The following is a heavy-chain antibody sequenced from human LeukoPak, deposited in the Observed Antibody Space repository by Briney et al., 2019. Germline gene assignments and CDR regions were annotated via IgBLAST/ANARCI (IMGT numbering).Heavy chain of an antibody. J-gene: IGHJ6*02. CDR3: ARETTCYCGMDV. CDR2: ISGSGGST. D-gene: IGHD1-7*01. V-gene: IGHV3-23*01. Sequence: PGGSLRLSCAASGFTFSTYAMNWVRQAQGQGLEWVSSISGSGGSTFYADSVKGRLTISTDNSKNNQYPQMNSLRADDAATYYYARETTCYCGMDVWGQGTTVTVSS. CDR1: GFTFSTYA.